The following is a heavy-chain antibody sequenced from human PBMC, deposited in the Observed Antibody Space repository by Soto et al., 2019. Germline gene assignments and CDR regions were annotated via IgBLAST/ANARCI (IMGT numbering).Heavy chain of an antibody. CDR1: GFTFDNYA. J-gene: IGHJ4*02. CDR3: AKGEGSSGYYSLFDY. V-gene: IGHV3-9*01. D-gene: IGHD3-22*01. CDR2: ISWNSGSI. Sequence: EVQLVESGGGLVQPGRSLRLSCAASGFTFDNYAMHWVRQAPGKGVEWVSGISWNSGSIGYADSVKGRFTISRDNAKNSLYLQMNSLRAEDTALYYCAKGEGSSGYYSLFDYWGQGTLVTVSS.